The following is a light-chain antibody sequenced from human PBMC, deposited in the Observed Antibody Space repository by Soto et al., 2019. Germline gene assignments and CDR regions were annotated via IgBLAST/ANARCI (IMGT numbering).Light chain of an antibody. Sequence: QSALTQPPSVSGSPGQSVTISCTGTSSDVGFFNYVSWYQHHPGKVPKFLIYEVNKRPSGVPDRFSGSKSGNTASLTVSGLQPEDEAEYFCSSFVDGTSYVFGIGTKLTVL. V-gene: IGLV2-8*01. CDR3: SSFVDGTSYV. CDR1: SSDVGFFNY. J-gene: IGLJ1*01. CDR2: EVN.